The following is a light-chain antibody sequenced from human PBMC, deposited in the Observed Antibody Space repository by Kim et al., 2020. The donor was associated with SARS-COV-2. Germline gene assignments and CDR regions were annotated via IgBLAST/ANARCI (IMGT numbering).Light chain of an antibody. CDR1: SSDIGVYNY. J-gene: IGLJ1*01. CDR3: TSFTTSTTYV. Sequence: GQSITISSTGTSSDIGVYNYVSWYQQHPGKAPKLIIFDVSSRPSGVSNHFSGSKSGNTASLTISGLQAEDEADYFCTSFTTSTTYVFGTGTKVTVL. V-gene: IGLV2-14*03. CDR2: DVS.